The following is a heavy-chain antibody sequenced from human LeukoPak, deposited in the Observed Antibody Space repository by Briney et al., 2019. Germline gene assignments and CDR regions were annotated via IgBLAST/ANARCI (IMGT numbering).Heavy chain of an antibody. J-gene: IGHJ4*02. D-gene: IGHD1-26*01. CDR1: GGSISTYY. CDR3: ARGDSGSYFVY. Sequence: SETLSLTCTVSGGSISTYYWSWIRQPPGKGLEWIGEINHSGSTNYNPSLKSRVTISVDTSKNQFSLKLSSVTAADTAVYYCARGDSGSYFVYWGQGTLVTVSS. V-gene: IGHV4-34*01. CDR2: INHSGST.